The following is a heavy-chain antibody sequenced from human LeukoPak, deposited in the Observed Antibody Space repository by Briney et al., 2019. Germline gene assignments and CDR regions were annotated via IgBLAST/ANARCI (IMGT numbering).Heavy chain of an antibody. CDR1: GFTVSINS. D-gene: IGHD4/OR15-4a*01. Sequence: GRTLRLSCTVSGFTVSINSMSGVPHAPGKGLEWGLVIYSDNTHYSDSVKCRFTSSRDNSKNTLYLQMNSMRAEDTAVYYCARRAGAYSHPYDYWGQGTLVTVSS. V-gene: IGHV3-53*01. J-gene: IGHJ4*02. CDR3: ARRAGAYSHPYDY. CDR2: IYSDNT.